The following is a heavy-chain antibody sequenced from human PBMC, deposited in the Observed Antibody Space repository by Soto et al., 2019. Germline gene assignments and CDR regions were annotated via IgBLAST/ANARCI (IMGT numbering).Heavy chain of an antibody. D-gene: IGHD2-15*01. Sequence: ASVKVSCKASGYTFTSYAMHWVRQAPGRRLEWMGWINAGNGNTKYSQKFQGRVTITRDTSASTAYMELSSLRSEDTAVYYCARTLLKNYYYYYYMDVWGKGTTVTVS. CDR3: ARTLLKNYYYYYYMDV. J-gene: IGHJ6*03. CDR2: INAGNGNT. CDR1: GYTFTSYA. V-gene: IGHV1-3*01.